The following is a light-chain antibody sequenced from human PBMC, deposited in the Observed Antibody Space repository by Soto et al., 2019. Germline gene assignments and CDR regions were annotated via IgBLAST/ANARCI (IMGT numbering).Light chain of an antibody. CDR2: AAS. CDR1: QSISRY. J-gene: IGKJ1*01. Sequence: DIQMTQSPSSLSASVGDRVTITCRASQSISRYLNWYQQKPGKAPKFLIYAASNLQSGVPSRFSGSGSGTDFTLTISSLQPEDFATYYCQHYNSYSEAFGQGTKVDIK. CDR3: QHYNSYSEA. V-gene: IGKV1-39*01.